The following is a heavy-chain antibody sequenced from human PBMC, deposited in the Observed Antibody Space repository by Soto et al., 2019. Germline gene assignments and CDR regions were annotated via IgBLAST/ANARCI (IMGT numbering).Heavy chain of an antibody. CDR2: IYYSGST. CDR3: ARPPTDYYDSSGGGDAFDI. Sequence: QLQLQESGPGLVKPSETLSLTCTVSGGSISSSSYYWGWIRQPPGKGLEWIGSIYYSGSTYYNPSLKSRVTISVDTSKNQFSLKLSSVTAADTAVYYCARPPTDYYDSSGGGDAFDIWGQGTMVTVSS. D-gene: IGHD3-22*01. V-gene: IGHV4-39*01. CDR1: GGSISSSSYY. J-gene: IGHJ3*02.